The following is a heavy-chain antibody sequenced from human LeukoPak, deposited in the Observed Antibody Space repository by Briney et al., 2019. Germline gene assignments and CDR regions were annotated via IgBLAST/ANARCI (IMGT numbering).Heavy chain of an antibody. CDR1: GFTFSNYF. J-gene: IGHJ4*02. Sequence: GGSLRLSCAASGFTFSNYFMSWVRQAPGKGLEWVSYINHNGEMIFYPDFVKGRFTISRDNAKNSLYLQMNSLRDEDTAVYYCARDNDWAFHYWGQGTLVTVSS. D-gene: IGHD3-9*01. CDR3: ARDNDWAFHY. CDR2: INHNGEMI. V-gene: IGHV3-48*02.